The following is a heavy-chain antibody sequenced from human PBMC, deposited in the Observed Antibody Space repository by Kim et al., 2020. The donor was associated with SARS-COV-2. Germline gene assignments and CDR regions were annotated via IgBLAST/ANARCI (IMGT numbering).Heavy chain of an antibody. D-gene: IGHD2-15*01. J-gene: IGHJ6*02. CDR2: ISGSGGST. V-gene: IGHV3-23*01. Sequence: GGSLRLSCAASGFTFSSYAMSWVRQAPGKGLEWVSAISGSGGSTYYADSVKGRFTISRDNSKNTLYLQMNSLRAEDTAVYYCAKDGDIWGWFYGMDVWGQGTTVTVSS. CDR1: GFTFSSYA. CDR3: AKDGDIWGWFYGMDV.